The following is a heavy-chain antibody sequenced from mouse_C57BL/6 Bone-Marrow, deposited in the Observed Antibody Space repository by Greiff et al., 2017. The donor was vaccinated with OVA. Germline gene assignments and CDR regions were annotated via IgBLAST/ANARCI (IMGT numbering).Heavy chain of an antibody. V-gene: IGHV5-4*01. J-gene: IGHJ4*01. CDR2: ISDGGSYT. CDR1: GFTFSSYA. Sequence: EVQLVESGGGLVKPGGSLKLSCAASGFTFSSYAMSWVRQTPEKRLEWVATISDGGSYTYYPDNVQGRFTISRDNAKNNLYLQMSHLKSEDTAMYYCARDRDYYGSSSYYAMDYWGQGTSVTVSS. D-gene: IGHD1-1*01. CDR3: ARDRDYYGSSSYYAMDY.